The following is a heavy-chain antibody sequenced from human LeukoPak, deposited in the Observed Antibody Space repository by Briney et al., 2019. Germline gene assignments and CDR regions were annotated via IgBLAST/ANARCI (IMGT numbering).Heavy chain of an antibody. Sequence: PGGSLRLSRAASGFTFSAFGMDWVRQAPGKGLEWVSTITNSGGSTYYVDSVKGRFTISRDNSKNTLYLQMNSLGAEDTAKYYCTKDYCGKFCSAVWGQGTTVTVSS. CDR3: TKDYCGKFCSAV. J-gene: IGHJ6*02. D-gene: IGHD3-9*01. CDR2: ITNSGGST. CDR1: GFTFSAFG. V-gene: IGHV3-23*01.